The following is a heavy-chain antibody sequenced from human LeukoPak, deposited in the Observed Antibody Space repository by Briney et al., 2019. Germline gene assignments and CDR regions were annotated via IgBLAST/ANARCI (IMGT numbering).Heavy chain of an antibody. CDR1: GFTFSSYA. J-gene: IGHJ4*02. Sequence: PGGSLRRSCAASGFTFSSYAMSWVRQAPGKGLEWVSAISGSGGSTYYADSVKGRFTNSRDNSKNTLYLQMNSLRAEDTAVYYCAKDELGDFEYYWGQGTLVTVSS. V-gene: IGHV3-23*01. CDR2: ISGSGGST. CDR3: AKDELGDFEYY. D-gene: IGHD3-9*01.